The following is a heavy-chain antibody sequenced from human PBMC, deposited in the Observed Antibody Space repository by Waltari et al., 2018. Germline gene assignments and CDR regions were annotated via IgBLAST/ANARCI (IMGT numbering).Heavy chain of an antibody. V-gene: IGHV3-21*01. J-gene: IGHJ2*01. CDR3: ASEARGWYFDL. CDR2: ISSSSSYI. Sequence: EVQLVESGGGLVKPGGSLRLSCPASGFTFSSYSMNWVRQAPGKGLEWVSSISSSSSYIYYADSVKGRFTISRDNAKNSLYLQMNSLRAEDTAVYYCASEARGWYFDLWGRGTLVTVSS. CDR1: GFTFSSYS. D-gene: IGHD6-6*01.